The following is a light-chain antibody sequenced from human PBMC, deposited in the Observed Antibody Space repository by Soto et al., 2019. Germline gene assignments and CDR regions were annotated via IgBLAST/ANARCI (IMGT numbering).Light chain of an antibody. CDR2: GAS. CDR3: QHYVTSLTT. V-gene: IGKV3-20*01. CDR1: QTVTSNY. Sequence: EIVLTQSPGTLSLSPGERATLSCGASQTVTSNYLAWYQQKPGQAPRLLIFGASIRVTGIPYRFIGSGSGTDFTLTISRLEPEDFAVYYCQHYVTSLTTFGQGTKVEVK. J-gene: IGKJ1*01.